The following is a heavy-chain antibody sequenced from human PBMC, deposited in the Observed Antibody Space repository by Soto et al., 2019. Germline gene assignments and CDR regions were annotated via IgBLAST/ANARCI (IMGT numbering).Heavy chain of an antibody. V-gene: IGHV3-30*18. D-gene: IGHD5-18*01. CDR1: GFTFSSYG. J-gene: IGHJ4*02. CDR2: ISYDGSNK. Sequence: QVQLVESGGGVVQPGRSLRLSCAASGFTFSSYGMHWVRQAPGKGLEWVAVISYDGSNKYYADSVKGRFTISRDNSKNXPYLQMNSLRAEDTAVYYCAKAGIQLWPQGGYYFDYWGQGTLVTVSS. CDR3: AKAGIQLWPQGGYYFDY.